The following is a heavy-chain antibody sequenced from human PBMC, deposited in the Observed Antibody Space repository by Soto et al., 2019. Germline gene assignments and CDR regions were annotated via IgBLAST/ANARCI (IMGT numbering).Heavy chain of an antibody. V-gene: IGHV1-69*06. CDR2: IIPLYGTV. D-gene: IGHD3-10*01. CDR3: XRVRVIRGVIPSHXXL. CDR1: GGTFNSYG. Sequence: QAHLAQSGAEVKKPGSSVTVSCKASGGTFNSYGISWVRQAPGQGLDWMGVIIPLYGTVNYAQKFQGRVSITADKSTSTAYMDLNSLRSDDTAVXXXXRVRVIRGVIPSHXXLWGQGTXVXXSS. J-gene: IGHJ4*02.